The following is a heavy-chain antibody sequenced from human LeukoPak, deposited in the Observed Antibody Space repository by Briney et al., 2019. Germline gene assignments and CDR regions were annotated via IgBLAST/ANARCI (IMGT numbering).Heavy chain of an antibody. CDR3: VRDKDFWSGYSIPYY. V-gene: IGHV3-21*01. Sequence: PGGSLRLSCAASGFTFDNYNMNWVRQAPGKGLEWVSAISSSSSSIHYAGSVRGRFTISRDNAKNSLYLQMNSLRTEDTAVYYCVRDKDFWSGYSIPYYWGQGTLVTVSS. CDR2: ISSSSSSI. D-gene: IGHD3-3*01. J-gene: IGHJ4*02. CDR1: GFTFDNYN.